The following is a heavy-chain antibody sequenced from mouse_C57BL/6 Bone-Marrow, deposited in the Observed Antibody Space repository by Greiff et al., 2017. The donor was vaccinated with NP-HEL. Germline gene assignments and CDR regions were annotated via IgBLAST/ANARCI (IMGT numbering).Heavy chain of an antibody. CDR3: ASNYGSSYFDY. V-gene: IGHV14-3*01. CDR2: IAPANGNT. Sequence: EVQLQQSVAELVRPGASVKLSCTASGFNIKNTSMHWVKQRPEQGLEWIGRIAPANGNTKYAPKFQGKATITADTSSNTAYLQLSSLTSEDTAIYYCASNYGSSYFDYWGQGTTRTVSS. J-gene: IGHJ2*01. D-gene: IGHD1-1*01. CDR1: GFNIKNTS.